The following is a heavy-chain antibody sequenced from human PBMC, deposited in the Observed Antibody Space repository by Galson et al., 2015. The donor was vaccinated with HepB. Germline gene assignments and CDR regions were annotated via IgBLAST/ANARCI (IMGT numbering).Heavy chain of an antibody. CDR2: IYWDDDK. D-gene: IGHD6-13*01. CDR3: AHMTTWAAAGTV. Sequence: PALVKPTQTLTLTCSFSGFSLNSGGVGVGWFRQAPGQALEWLAIIYWDDDKRYNPSLKTRLTLTKDTSKNQVVLTLTNIDPVDTARVYCAHMTTWAAAGTVWGLGTMVTVSS. V-gene: IGHV2-5*02. CDR1: GFSLNSGGVG. J-gene: IGHJ3*01.